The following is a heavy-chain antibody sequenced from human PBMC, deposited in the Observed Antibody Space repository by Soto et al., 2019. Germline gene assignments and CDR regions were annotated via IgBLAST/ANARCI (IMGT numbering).Heavy chain of an antibody. Sequence: GGSLRLSCAASGFSFSNYGMHWVRQAPGKGLEWVAAISYDGTNKYYGDSVRGRLTISRDNSKNTLYLQMSSLRADDTAVYYCARDPSATGTYYADWGQGTLVTVSS. CDR2: ISYDGTNK. CDR3: ARDPSATGTYYAD. V-gene: IGHV3-30*03. D-gene: IGHD1-26*01. J-gene: IGHJ4*02. CDR1: GFSFSNYG.